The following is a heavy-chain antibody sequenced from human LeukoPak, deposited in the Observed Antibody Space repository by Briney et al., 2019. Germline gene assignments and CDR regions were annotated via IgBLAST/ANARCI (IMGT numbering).Heavy chain of an antibody. D-gene: IGHD2-2*01. CDR3: ARRLEVPGGIGWFDP. CDR1: GGSISSYY. CDR2: ISHSGST. J-gene: IGHJ5*02. V-gene: IGHV4-59*12. Sequence: SETLSLTCSVSGGSISSYYWSWIRKPPGKGLEWIGYISHSGSTYYNPSLKSRVTISVDRSKNQFSLKLSSVTAADTAVYYCARRLEVPGGIGWFDPWGQGTLVTVSS.